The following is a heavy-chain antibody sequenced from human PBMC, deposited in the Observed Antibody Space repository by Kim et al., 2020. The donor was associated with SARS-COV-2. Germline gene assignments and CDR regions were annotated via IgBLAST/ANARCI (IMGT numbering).Heavy chain of an antibody. Sequence: SETLSLTCTVSGGSISSSSYYWGWIRQPPGKGLEWIGSIYYSGSTYYNPSLKSRVTISVDTSKNQFSLKLSSVTAADTAVYYCASTVLLIYGDYGEMSPINWFDPWGQGTLVTVSS. D-gene: IGHD4-17*01. CDR3: ASTVLLIYGDYGEMSPINWFDP. CDR1: GGSISSSSYY. V-gene: IGHV4-39*01. J-gene: IGHJ5*02. CDR2: IYYSGST.